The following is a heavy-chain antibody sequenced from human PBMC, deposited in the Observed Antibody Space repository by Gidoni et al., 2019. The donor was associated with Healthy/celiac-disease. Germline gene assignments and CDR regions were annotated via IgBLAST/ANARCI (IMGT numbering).Heavy chain of an antibody. Sequence: QLQLQESGPGLVKPSETLSLTCTVSGGSIRSSSYSWGWLRQPPGKGLEWIGSIDYSGSTYYNPSLKSRVTISVDTSKNQFSLKLSSVTAADTAVYYCARLYSGSYYEFDYWGQGTLVTVSS. CDR2: IDYSGST. CDR3: ARLYSGSYYEFDY. J-gene: IGHJ4*02. V-gene: IGHV4-39*01. CDR1: GGSIRSSSYS. D-gene: IGHD1-26*01.